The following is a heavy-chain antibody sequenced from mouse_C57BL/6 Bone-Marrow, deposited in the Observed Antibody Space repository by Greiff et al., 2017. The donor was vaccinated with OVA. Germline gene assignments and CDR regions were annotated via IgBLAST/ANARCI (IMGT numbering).Heavy chain of an antibody. Sequence: EVQGVESGGGLVQPGGSMKLSCVASGFTFSNYWMNWVRQSPEKGLEWVAQIRLKSDNYATHYAESVKGRFTISRDDSKSSVYLQMNNLRAEDTGIYYCTNCYAMDYWGQGTSVTVSS. CDR2: IRLKSDNYAT. V-gene: IGHV6-3*01. J-gene: IGHJ4*01. D-gene: IGHD4-1*01. CDR1: GFTFSNYW. CDR3: TNCYAMDY.